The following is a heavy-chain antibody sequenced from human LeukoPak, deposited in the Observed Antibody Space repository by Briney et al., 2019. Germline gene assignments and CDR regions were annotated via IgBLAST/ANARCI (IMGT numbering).Heavy chain of an antibody. J-gene: IGHJ4*02. CDR2: LYSGGST. CDR1: GFIFSSYE. D-gene: IGHD3-22*01. CDR3: TRDGYYDSSGYFDY. Sequence: GGSLRLSCAASGFIFSSYEMNWVRQAPGKGLEWVSSLYSGGSTYYADSVKGSFTISTDNSKNTLYLQMNSLRAEDTAVYYCTRDGYYDSSGYFDYWGQGTLVTVSS. V-gene: IGHV3-66*01.